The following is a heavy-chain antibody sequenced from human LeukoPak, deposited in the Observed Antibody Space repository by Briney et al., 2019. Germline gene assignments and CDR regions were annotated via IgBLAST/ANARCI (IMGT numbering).Heavy chain of an antibody. D-gene: IGHD3-10*01. CDR1: GFTFSAFA. CDR3: AKGALYGSGSYYSAFDI. CDR2: IRSTGAST. V-gene: IGHV3-23*01. Sequence: TGGSLRLSCAASGFTFSAFAMTWVRQAPGKGLEWVSTIRSTGASTYYADSVKGRFIISRDNSKNTLYLQMNIQTAKDTAVYYCAKGALYGSGSYYSAFDIWGQGTMVTVSS. J-gene: IGHJ3*02.